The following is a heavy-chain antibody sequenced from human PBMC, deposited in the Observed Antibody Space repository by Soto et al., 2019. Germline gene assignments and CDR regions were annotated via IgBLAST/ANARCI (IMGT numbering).Heavy chain of an antibody. J-gene: IGHJ4*02. CDR3: AKGEVRGIIPSYFDY. D-gene: IGHD3-10*01. Sequence: SGGSLRLSCAGSGFTFRWFGMNWVRPAPGKGLEWVARISNDGSNEYYVDSVKGRFTISRDNSKNTLYLQMDSLRAEDTAVYYCAKGEVRGIIPSYFDYWGLGTLVTVSS. CDR1: GFTFRWFG. V-gene: IGHV3-30*18. CDR2: ISNDGSNE.